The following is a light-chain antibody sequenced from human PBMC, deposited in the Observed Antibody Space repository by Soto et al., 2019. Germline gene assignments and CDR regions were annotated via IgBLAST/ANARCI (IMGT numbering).Light chain of an antibody. CDR1: QSISTY. CDR3: QQSYMDPIT. CDR2: DAS. Sequence: DIEMTQSPSSLSASVGARVPITCRARQSISTYLNWYQKKPGKAPNLLIYDASRLQSGVPSRFSGSGAGTDFTLSISSLQPEDSATYFCQQSYMDPITFGQGTRLEIK. J-gene: IGKJ5*01. V-gene: IGKV1-39*01.